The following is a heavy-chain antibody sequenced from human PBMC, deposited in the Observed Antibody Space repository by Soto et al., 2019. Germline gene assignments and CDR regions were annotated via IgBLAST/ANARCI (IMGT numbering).Heavy chain of an antibody. Sequence: QVQLQQWGAGLLKPSETLSLTCAAYGGSFSGYYWSWIRQPPGKGLEWIGEIKHSGSTNYNPSLKSRVTISVDTSKIQVSRKLRSVTAADTPVYYCARAALRCGSGGSCYSGGDYWGQGTLGTVSS. J-gene: IGHJ4*02. CDR2: IKHSGST. V-gene: IGHV4-34*01. D-gene: IGHD2-15*01. CDR1: GGSFSGYY. CDR3: ARAALRCGSGGSCYSGGDY.